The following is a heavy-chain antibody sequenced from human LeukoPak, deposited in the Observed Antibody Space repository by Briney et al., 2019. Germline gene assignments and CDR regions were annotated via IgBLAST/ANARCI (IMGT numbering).Heavy chain of an antibody. Sequence: SETLSLTCTVSGGSISSSSYYWGWIRQPPGKGLEWIGSIYYSGSTYYNPSLKSRVTISVDTSKNQFSLKLSSVTAADTAVYYCARLSAVAVAGAYYFDYWGQGTLVTVSS. J-gene: IGHJ4*02. V-gene: IGHV4-39*01. D-gene: IGHD6-19*01. CDR3: ARLSAVAVAGAYYFDY. CDR1: GGSISSSSYY. CDR2: IYYSGST.